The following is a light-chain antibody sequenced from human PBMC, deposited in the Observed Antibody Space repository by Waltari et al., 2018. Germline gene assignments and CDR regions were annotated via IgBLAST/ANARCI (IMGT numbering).Light chain of an antibody. V-gene: IGKV4-1*01. CDR2: WAS. J-gene: IGKJ4*01. CDR3: QQYYSTPPLT. CDR1: QSVLYSPTNKNY. Sequence: DIVMTQSPDSLAVSLGERATINCTYSQSVLYSPTNKNYLAWYQQKPGQSPKLLIFWASTRQSGFPERFSGSGAGTEFTLTISSLQADDVAVYYCQQYYSTPPLTFDGGTKVEIK.